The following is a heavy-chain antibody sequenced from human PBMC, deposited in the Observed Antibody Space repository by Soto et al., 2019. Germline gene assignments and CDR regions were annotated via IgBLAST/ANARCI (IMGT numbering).Heavy chain of an antibody. CDR1: GFTFSSYA. D-gene: IGHD4-17*01. J-gene: IGHJ3*01. CDR2: ISGSGGST. V-gene: IGHV3-23*01. CDR3: AGPYRDYGQPG. Sequence: GWSLRLSCAASGFTFSSYAMSWVRQAPGKGLEWVSAISGSGGSTYYADSVKGRFTISRDNSKNTLYLQMNSLRAEDTAVYYCAGPYRDYGQPGCGQGTMVTVSS.